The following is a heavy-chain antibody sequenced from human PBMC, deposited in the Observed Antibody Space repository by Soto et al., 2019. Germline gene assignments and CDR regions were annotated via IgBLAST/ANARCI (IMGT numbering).Heavy chain of an antibody. D-gene: IGHD1-20*01. Sequence: SETLSLTCIVSGGSISNYYWSWIRQPPGKGLEWIGYIYYRGSTNYNPSLKSRVTISVDTSKNQFSLKLSSVTAADTAVYYCARGGYTWNAVTDSWRQATPVPASP. V-gene: IGHV4-59*01. CDR2: IYYRGST. CDR3: ARGGYTWNAVTDS. CDR1: GGSISNYY. J-gene: IGHJ5*01.